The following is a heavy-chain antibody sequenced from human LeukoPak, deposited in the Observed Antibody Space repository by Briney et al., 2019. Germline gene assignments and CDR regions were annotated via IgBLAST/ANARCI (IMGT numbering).Heavy chain of an antibody. CDR3: ARDGQDDFWSGYHFDY. Sequence: GGSLRLSCAVSGFTFSSYWMSWVRQAPGKGLEWVANIKQDGSEKYYVDSVKGRFTISRDNAKNSLYLQMNSLRAEDTAVYYCARDGQDDFWSGYHFDYWGQGTLVTVSS. D-gene: IGHD3-3*01. J-gene: IGHJ4*02. CDR1: GFTFSSYW. CDR2: IKQDGSEK. V-gene: IGHV3-7*01.